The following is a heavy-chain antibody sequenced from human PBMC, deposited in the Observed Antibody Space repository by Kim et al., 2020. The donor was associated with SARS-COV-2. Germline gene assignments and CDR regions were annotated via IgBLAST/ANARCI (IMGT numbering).Heavy chain of an antibody. CDR3: GRGGLFRGDIHADS. J-gene: IGHJ4*02. D-gene: IGHD2-15*01. CDR1: GFTFSNHS. V-gene: IGHV3-74*03. CDR2: INANGNT. Sequence: GGSLRLSCAASGFTFSNHSMNWVRQTPGEGLVWVSCINANGNTTYSAAVMGRLFIISRNTTRTPQLLLISRRAEEAAVVYCGRGGLFRGDIHADSWGRGT.